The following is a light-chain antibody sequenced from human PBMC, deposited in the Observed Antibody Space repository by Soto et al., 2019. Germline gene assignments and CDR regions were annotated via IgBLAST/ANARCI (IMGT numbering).Light chain of an antibody. CDR1: QSISFW. CDR3: QQYQSFSPLT. Sequence: DIQMTQSPSTLSASVGDRVTIPCRSSQSISFWLAWFQQKPGKAPKLLIYDASSLESGVPSRFSGSGSGTEFTLTIRSLQPDDFATYYCQQYQSFSPLTFGGGTKVDIK. V-gene: IGKV1-5*01. CDR2: DAS. J-gene: IGKJ4*01.